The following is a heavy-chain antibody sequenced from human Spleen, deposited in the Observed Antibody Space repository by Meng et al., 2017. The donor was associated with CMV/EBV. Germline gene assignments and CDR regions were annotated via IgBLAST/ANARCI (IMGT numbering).Heavy chain of an antibody. V-gene: IGHV5-51*01. D-gene: IGHD3-22*01. J-gene: IGHJ4*02. CDR1: GYSFTSYW. CDR2: IYPGDSDT. CDR3: ARNYYDSSGYYYLFDY. Sequence: GGSLRLSCKGSGYSFTSYWIGWVRQMSGKGLEWMGIIYPGDSDTRYSPSFQGQVTISADKSISTAYLQWSSLKASDTAIYYCARNYYDSSGYYYLFDYWGQGTLVTVSS.